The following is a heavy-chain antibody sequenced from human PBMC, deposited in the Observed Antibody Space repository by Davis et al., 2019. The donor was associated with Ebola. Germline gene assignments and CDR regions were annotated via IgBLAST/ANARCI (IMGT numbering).Heavy chain of an antibody. J-gene: IGHJ6*02. D-gene: IGHD3-3*01. V-gene: IGHV4-61*01. Sequence: SETLSLTCTVSRGSVSSGSYYWSWIRQPPGKGLEWIGYIYYSGSTNYNPSLKSRVTISVDTSKNQFSLKLSAVTAADTAVYYCSRLRYDLHGMDVWGQGTTVTVSS. CDR3: SRLRYDLHGMDV. CDR2: IYYSGST. CDR1: RGSVSSGSYY.